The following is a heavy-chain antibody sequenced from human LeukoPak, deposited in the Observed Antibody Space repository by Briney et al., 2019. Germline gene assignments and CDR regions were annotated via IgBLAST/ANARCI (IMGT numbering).Heavy chain of an antibody. J-gene: IGHJ2*01. D-gene: IGHD2-2*01. CDR3: ARSDCSSTSCYGDNWYFDL. CDR1: GFTFSSYD. Sequence: GGSLRLSCAASGFTFSSYDMHWVRQATGKGLEWVSAIGTAGDTYYPGSVKGRFTISRENAKNSLYLQMNSLRAGDTAVYYCARSDCSSTSCYGDNWYFDLWGRGTLVTVSS. CDR2: IGTAGDT. V-gene: IGHV3-13*01.